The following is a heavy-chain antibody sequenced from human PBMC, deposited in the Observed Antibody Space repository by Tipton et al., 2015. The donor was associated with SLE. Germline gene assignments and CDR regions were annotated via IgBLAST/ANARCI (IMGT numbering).Heavy chain of an antibody. D-gene: IGHD3-22*01. J-gene: IGHJ5*02. Sequence: VQLVQSGAEVKKPVVSLRISCKGSGYSFTSYWISWVRQVPGKGLEWMGRIDPSCYHTDYSPSFEGHVAISTAVSINTAYLQWSSLKSSDSAIYYCARTNYDTSGYNWLDPRGQRTLVTVSS. CDR2: IDPSCYHT. CDR1: GYSFTSYW. V-gene: IGHV5-10-1*01. CDR3: ARTNYDTSGYNWLDP.